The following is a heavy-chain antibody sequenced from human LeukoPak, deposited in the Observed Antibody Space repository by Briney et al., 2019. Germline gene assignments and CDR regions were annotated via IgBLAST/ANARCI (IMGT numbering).Heavy chain of an antibody. CDR3: ARVGYSSSSYGAFDI. J-gene: IGHJ3*02. D-gene: IGHD6-6*01. CDR1: GGSISSYY. CDR2: IYYSGST. V-gene: IGHV4-59*01. Sequence: SETLSLTCTVSGGSISSYYWSWIRQPPGKGLEWIGYIYYSGSTNYNPSLKSRVTISVDTSKNQFSLKLSSVTAADTAVYYCARVGYSSSSYGAFDIWGQGTMVTVSS.